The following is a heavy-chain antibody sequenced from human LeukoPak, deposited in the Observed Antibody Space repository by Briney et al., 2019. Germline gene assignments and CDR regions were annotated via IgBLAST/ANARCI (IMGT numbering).Heavy chain of an antibody. CDR1: GGSFSSYH. Sequence: PSETLSLPCTVSGGSFSSYHWSWIRQPPGKGLQWVGHIYYTGSTNYNPSLKSRLTISLDTSKNQFSLKLSSVTAADTAVYYCTRSLGVVIHGGMFVWGQGTTVTVSS. CDR2: IYYTGST. D-gene: IGHD3-3*01. CDR3: TRSLGVVIHGGMFV. V-gene: IGHV4-59*01. J-gene: IGHJ6*02.